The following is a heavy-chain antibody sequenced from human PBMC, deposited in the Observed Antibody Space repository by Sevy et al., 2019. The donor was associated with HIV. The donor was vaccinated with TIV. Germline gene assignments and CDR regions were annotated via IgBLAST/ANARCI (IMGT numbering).Heavy chain of an antibody. Sequence: GASLRLSCAASGFTFSNYNMTWVRQAPGKGLEWVSFISSSSGSIYYADSLKGRFTISRDNAKNSLYLQMNSLRAEDTAVYYCARDRDTIVKNKYYYYGMDVWGQGTTVTVSS. D-gene: IGHD3-22*01. CDR1: GFTFSNYN. J-gene: IGHJ6*02. CDR3: ARDRDTIVKNKYYYYGMDV. V-gene: IGHV3-21*01. CDR2: ISSSSGSI.